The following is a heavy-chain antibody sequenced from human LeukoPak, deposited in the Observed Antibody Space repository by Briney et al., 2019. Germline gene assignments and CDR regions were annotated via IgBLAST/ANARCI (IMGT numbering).Heavy chain of an antibody. CDR1: GYTLTELS. Sequence: ASVKVSCKVSGYTLTELSMHWVRQAPGKGLEWTGGFDPEDGETIYAQRFQGRVTMTEDTSTDTAYMELSSLRSEDTAVYYCATEDTAMVNFDYWGQGTLVTVSS. D-gene: IGHD5-18*01. CDR2: FDPEDGET. V-gene: IGHV1-24*01. CDR3: ATEDTAMVNFDY. J-gene: IGHJ4*02.